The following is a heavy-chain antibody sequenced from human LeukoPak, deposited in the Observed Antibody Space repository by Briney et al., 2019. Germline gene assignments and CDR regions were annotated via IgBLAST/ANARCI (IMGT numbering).Heavy chain of an antibody. CDR1: GGSISSGSYY. CDR3: ARMSPTDDYGDYGYYFDY. V-gene: IGHV4-61*02. D-gene: IGHD4-17*01. Sequence: PSQTLSLTCTVSGGSISSGSYYWSWLRQPAGKGLEWIGRIYTSGSTNYNPSLKSRVTISVDTSKNQFSLKLSSVTAADTAVYYCARMSPTDDYGDYGYYFDYWGQGTLVTVSS. CDR2: IYTSGST. J-gene: IGHJ4*02.